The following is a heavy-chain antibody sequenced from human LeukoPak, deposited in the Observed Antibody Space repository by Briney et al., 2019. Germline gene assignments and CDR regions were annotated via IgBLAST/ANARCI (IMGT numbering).Heavy chain of an antibody. V-gene: IGHV4-30-2*01. D-gene: IGHD3-10*01. CDR2: IYHSGST. Sequence: SETLSLTCAVSGGSISSGGYSWSWIRQPPGKGLEWIGYIYHSGSTYYNPSLKSRVTISVDRSKNQFSMKLSSVTAADTAVYYCARGGLYYYGSGSYPPFDPWGQGTLVTVSS. CDR1: GGSISSGGYS. CDR3: ARGGLYYYGSGSYPPFDP. J-gene: IGHJ5*02.